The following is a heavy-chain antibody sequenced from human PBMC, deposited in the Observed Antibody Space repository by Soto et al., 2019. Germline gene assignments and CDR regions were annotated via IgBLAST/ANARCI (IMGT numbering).Heavy chain of an antibody. J-gene: IGHJ4*02. D-gene: IGHD4-17*01. V-gene: IGHV1-69*01. Sequence: QVQLVQSGAEVKKPGSSVKVSCKASGGTFSSYAIIWVRQAPGQGLEWMGGIIPIFGTANYAQKFQGRVTMTADEATSTAYMELSSVRSEDTAVYYCARDYGDVYYFDYWGKGPMGTVSS. CDR2: IIPIFGTA. CDR1: GGTFSSYA. CDR3: ARDYGDVYYFDY.